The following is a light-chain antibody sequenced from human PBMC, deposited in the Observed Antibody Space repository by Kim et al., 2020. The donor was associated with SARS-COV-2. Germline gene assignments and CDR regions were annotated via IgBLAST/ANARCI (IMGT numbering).Light chain of an antibody. CDR2: GAS. V-gene: IGKV1-39*01. Sequence: DIQMTQSPSSLSASVGDRVTITCRASQSISSYLNWYQQKPGKAPKLLIYGASSLQSGVPSRFSGSGSGTDFTLTISSLQPEDFATYYCQQSYSTPLPFGGGTKVDIK. CDR3: QQSYSTPLP. J-gene: IGKJ4*01. CDR1: QSISSY.